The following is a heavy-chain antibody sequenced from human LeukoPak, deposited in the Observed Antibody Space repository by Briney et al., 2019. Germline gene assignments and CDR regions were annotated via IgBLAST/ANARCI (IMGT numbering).Heavy chain of an antibody. CDR1: GGTFSSYA. CDR3: ARCSYDSSDWAFDI. V-gene: IGHV1-69*06. D-gene: IGHD3-22*01. Sequence: SVKVSCKASGGTFSSYAISWVRQAPGQGLEWMGGIIPIFGTANYAQKFQGRVTITADKSTSTAYMELSSLRSEDTAVYYCARCSYDSSDWAFDIWGQGTMVTVSS. J-gene: IGHJ3*02. CDR2: IIPIFGTA.